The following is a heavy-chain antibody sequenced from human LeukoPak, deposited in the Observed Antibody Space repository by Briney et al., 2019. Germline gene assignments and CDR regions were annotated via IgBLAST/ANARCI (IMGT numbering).Heavy chain of an antibody. V-gene: IGHV3-23*01. J-gene: IGHJ4*02. CDR3: AKDLGPYSSSWPSNFDY. D-gene: IGHD6-13*01. CDR1: GFTFSSYA. CDR2: ISGSGGST. Sequence: GGSLRLSCAASGFTFSSYAMSWVRQAPGKGVEWVSAISGSGGSTYYADSVKGRFTISRDNSKNTLYLQMNSLRAEDTAVYYCAKDLGPYSSSWPSNFDYWGQGTLVTVSS.